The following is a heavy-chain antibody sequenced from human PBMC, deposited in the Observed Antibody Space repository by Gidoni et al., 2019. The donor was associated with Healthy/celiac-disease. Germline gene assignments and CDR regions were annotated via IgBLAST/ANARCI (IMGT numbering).Heavy chain of an antibody. J-gene: IGHJ4*02. V-gene: IGHV3-23*01. Sequence: FTISRDNSKNTLYLQMNSLRAEDTAVYYCAKVAYIVVVPAAYFDYWGQGTLVTVSS. CDR3: AKVAYIVVVPAAYFDY. D-gene: IGHD2-2*01.